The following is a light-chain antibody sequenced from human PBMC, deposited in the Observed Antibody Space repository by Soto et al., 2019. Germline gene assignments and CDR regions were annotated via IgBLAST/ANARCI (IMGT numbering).Light chain of an antibody. CDR3: SSYTSSSTSLYV. Sequence: QSVLTQPPSVSGAPGQRVTISCTGSSANIGAAYNVDWYQQLPGTAPKLLIYGNNNRPSGVPARFSGSKSGTSASLAIAGLQAEDEGDYYCSSYTSSSTSLYVFGTGTKVTVL. V-gene: IGLV1-40*01. CDR1: SANIGAAYN. CDR2: GNN. J-gene: IGLJ1*01.